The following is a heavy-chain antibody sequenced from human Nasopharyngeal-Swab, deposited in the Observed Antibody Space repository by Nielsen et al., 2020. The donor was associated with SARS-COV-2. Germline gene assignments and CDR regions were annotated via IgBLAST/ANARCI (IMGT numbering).Heavy chain of an antibody. V-gene: IGHV4-59*08. CDR1: GGSISSYY. D-gene: IGHD6-6*01. CDR2: IYYSGST. Sequence: SEILSLTCTVSGGSISSYYWSWIRQPPGKGLEWIGYIYYSGSTNYNPSLKSRVTISVDTSKNQFSLKLSSVTAADTAVYYCARHRGGYSSSSFDYWGQGTLVTVSS. CDR3: ARHRGGYSSSSFDY. J-gene: IGHJ4*02.